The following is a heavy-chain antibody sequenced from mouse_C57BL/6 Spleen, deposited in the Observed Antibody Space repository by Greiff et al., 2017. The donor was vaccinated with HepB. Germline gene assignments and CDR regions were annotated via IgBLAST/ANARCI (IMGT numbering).Heavy chain of an antibody. V-gene: IGHV1-69*01. CDR3: ARDPYFDY. CDR1: GYTFTSYW. CDR2: IDPSDSYT. Sequence: VQLQQPGAELVMPGASVKLSCKASGYTFTSYWMHWVKQRPGQGLEWIGEIDPSDSYTNYNQKFKGKSTLTVDKSSSTAYMQLSSLTSEDSAVYYCARDPYFDYWGQGTTLTVSS. J-gene: IGHJ2*01.